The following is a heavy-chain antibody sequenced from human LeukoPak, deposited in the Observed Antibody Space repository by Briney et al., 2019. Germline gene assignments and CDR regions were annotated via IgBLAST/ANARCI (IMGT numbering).Heavy chain of an antibody. CDR3: ASIIAEAASTWGY. V-gene: IGHV4-39*01. CDR2: IYYSGST. Sequence: SETLSLTCSVSGGSISSGSYYWGWIRQPPGKGLEWIGSIYYSGSTYYNPSLKSRVTISVDTSKNQFSLKLSSVTAADTAVYYCASIIAEAASTWGYWGQGTLVTASS. D-gene: IGHD6-13*01. J-gene: IGHJ4*02. CDR1: GGSISSGSYY.